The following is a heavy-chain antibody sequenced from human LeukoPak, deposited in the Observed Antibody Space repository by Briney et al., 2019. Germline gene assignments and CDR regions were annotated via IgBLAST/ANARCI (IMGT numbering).Heavy chain of an antibody. J-gene: IGHJ4*02. V-gene: IGHV4-59*01. D-gene: IGHD6-19*01. CDR2: IYYSGST. Sequence: SETLSLTCTVSGGSISSYYWSRIRQPPGKGLEWIGYIYYSGSTNYNPSLKSRVTISVDTSKNQFSLKLSSVTAADTAVYYCARGAAGGGWYFDYWGQGTLVTVSS. CDR1: GGSISSYY. CDR3: ARGAAGGGWYFDY.